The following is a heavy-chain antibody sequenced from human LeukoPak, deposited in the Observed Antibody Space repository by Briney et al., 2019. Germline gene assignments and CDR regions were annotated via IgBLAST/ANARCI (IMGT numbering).Heavy chain of an antibody. CDR3: AKQLGYCSDGSCYFPY. Sequence: GGSLRLSCTASGFTFSSSAMSWVRQAPGKGLEWVSAISNNGGYTYYADSVQGRFTISRDSSKSTLCLQMNSLRAEDTAVYYCAKQLGYCSDGSCYFPYWGQGTLVTVSS. V-gene: IGHV3-23*01. CDR2: ISNNGGYT. J-gene: IGHJ4*02. D-gene: IGHD2-15*01. CDR1: GFTFSSSA.